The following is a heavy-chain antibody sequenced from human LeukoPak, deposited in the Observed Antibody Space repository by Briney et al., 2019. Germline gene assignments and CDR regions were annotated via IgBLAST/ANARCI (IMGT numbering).Heavy chain of an antibody. V-gene: IGHV4-31*03. CDR2: INYSGST. CDR3: ARDHGSGSFDY. Sequence: PSQTLSLTCTVSGGSISSGGYYWSWIRQHPGKGLEWIGYINYSGSTYYNPSLKSRLTISVDTSKNQFSLKLSSVTAADTAVYYCARDHGSGSFDYWGQGTLVTVSS. CDR1: GGSISSGGYY. J-gene: IGHJ4*02. D-gene: IGHD3-10*01.